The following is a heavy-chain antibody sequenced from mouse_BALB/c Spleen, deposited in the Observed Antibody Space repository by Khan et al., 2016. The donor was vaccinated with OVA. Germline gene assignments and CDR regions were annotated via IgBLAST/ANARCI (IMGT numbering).Heavy chain of an antibody. Sequence: VQLQQSGAELVKPGASVKLSCTASGFNIKDTYLHWVKQRPEQGLEWIGRIAPANGNTQYDPKFQGKATLTSDTSSNTAYMQLNSLTSEDIAVESCARPSYDPRDFEVWGAGTTVTVSS. CDR2: IAPANGNT. CDR1: GFNIKDTY. D-gene: IGHD2-3*01. J-gene: IGHJ1*01. V-gene: IGHV14-3*02. CDR3: ARPSYDPRDFEV.